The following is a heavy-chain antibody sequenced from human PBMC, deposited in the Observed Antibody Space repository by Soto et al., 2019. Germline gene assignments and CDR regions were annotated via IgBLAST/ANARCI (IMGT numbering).Heavy chain of an antibody. Sequence: GGSLRLSCAASGFTFSSYGMHWVRQAPGKRLEWVAVISYDGSNKYYADSVKGRFTISRDNSKNTLYLQMNSLRAEDTAVYYCAKDLDEVVVVSTYYYYGMDVWGQGTTVTVSS. CDR2: ISYDGSNK. V-gene: IGHV3-30*18. D-gene: IGHD3-22*01. J-gene: IGHJ6*02. CDR3: AKDLDEVVVVSTYYYYGMDV. CDR1: GFTFSSYG.